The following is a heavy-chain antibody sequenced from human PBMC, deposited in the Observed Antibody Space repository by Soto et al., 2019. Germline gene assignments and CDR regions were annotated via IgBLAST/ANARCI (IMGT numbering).Heavy chain of an antibody. CDR3: ARGEERVAMPSGY. Sequence: PGGSLRLSCAASGFTFSSYGMHWVRQAPGKGLEWVAVIWYDGSNKYYADSVKGRFTISVDNSKNTLYLQMSSLRAEDTAVYYCARGEERVAMPSGYWGQGTLVTVSS. D-gene: IGHD2-2*01. J-gene: IGHJ4*02. CDR1: GFTFSSYG. CDR2: IWYDGSNK. V-gene: IGHV3-33*01.